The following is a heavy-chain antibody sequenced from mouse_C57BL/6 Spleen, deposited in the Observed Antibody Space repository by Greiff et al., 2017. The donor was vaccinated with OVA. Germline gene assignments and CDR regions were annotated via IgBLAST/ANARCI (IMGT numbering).Heavy chain of an antibody. CDR2: IWTGGGT. J-gene: IGHJ2*01. D-gene: IGHD2-4*01. CDR3: ARNYNYEDYYFDY. CDR1: GFSFTSYA. V-gene: IGHV2-9-1*01. Sequence: VKVVESGPGLVAPSQSLSITCTVSGFSFTSYAISWVRQPPGKGLEWLGVIWTGGGTNYNSALKSRLSISKDNSKSQVFLKMNSLQTDDTARYYCARNYNYEDYYFDYWGQGTTLTVSS.